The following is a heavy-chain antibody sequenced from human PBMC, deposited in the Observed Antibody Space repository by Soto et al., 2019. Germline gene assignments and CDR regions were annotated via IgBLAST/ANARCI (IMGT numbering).Heavy chain of an antibody. CDR3: ARGNVGANYYYYGMDV. J-gene: IGHJ6*02. Sequence: LRLSCAASGFTVSSNYMSWVRQAPGKGLEWVSVIYSGGSTYYADSVKGRFTISRDNSKNTLYLQMNSLRAEDTAVYYCARGNVGANYYYYGMDVWGQGTTVTVSS. CDR1: GFTVSSNY. D-gene: IGHD1-26*01. CDR2: IYSGGST. V-gene: IGHV3-53*01.